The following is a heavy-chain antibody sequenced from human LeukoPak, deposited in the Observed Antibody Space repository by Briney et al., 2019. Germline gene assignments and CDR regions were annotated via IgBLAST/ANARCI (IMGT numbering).Heavy chain of an antibody. D-gene: IGHD3-3*01. J-gene: IGHJ4*02. CDR1: GFTFSSYA. CDR2: ISGSGGST. CDR3: AKDPGVTIFGVVTNYFDY. Sequence: GGSLRLSCAASGFTFSSYAMSWVRQAPGKGLEWVSAISGSGGSTYYADSVKGRFTISRDNSKSTLYLQMNSLRAEDTAVYYCAKDPGVTIFGVVTNYFDYWGQGTLVTVSS. V-gene: IGHV3-23*01.